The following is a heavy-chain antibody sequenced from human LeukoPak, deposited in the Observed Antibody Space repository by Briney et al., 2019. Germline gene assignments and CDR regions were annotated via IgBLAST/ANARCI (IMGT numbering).Heavy chain of an antibody. J-gene: IGHJ5*02. V-gene: IGHV4-59*01. CDR2: IYYSGST. D-gene: IGHD2-2*01. CDR3: ARDSSASHSYNWFDP. CDR1: GGSISSYY. Sequence: SETLSLTCTVSGGSISSYYWSWIRQPPGKGLEWIGYIYYSGSTNYNPSLKSRVTISVDTSKNQFSLKLSSVTAADTAVYYCARDSSASHSYNWFDPWGQGTLVTVSS.